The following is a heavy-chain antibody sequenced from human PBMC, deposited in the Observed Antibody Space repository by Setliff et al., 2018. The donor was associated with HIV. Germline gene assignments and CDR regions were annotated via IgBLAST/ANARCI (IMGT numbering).Heavy chain of an antibody. V-gene: IGHV4-34*01. J-gene: IGHJ4*02. CDR2: INYSGKT. Sequence: TLSLTCAVYGGSFSGFFWNWIRQPPGKGLEWIGEINYSGKTKYNPSLKSRVSILVDTSKNQFYLKLTSVTAADTAVYYCARGYSSGWVDYWGQGTLVTVSS. CDR1: GGSFSGFF. D-gene: IGHD6-19*01. CDR3: ARGYSSGWVDY.